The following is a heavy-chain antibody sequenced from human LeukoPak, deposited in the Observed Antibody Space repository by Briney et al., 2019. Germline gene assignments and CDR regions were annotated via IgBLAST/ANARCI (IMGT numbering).Heavy chain of an antibody. CDR3: ARGGRWELPRPCAFDI. V-gene: IGHV1-18*01. J-gene: IGHJ3*02. CDR1: GYTFTSYG. Sequence: ASVKVSCKASGYTFTSYGISWVRQAPGQGPEWMGWISVYNDHTNYAQKLQGRVTMTKDTSTSTAYMELRSLRSDDTAVYYCARGGRWELPRPCAFDIWGQGTMVTVSS. CDR2: ISVYNDHT. D-gene: IGHD1-26*01.